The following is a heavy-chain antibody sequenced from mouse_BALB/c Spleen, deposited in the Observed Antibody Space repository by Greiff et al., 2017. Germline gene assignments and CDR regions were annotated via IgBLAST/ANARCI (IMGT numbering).Heavy chain of an antibody. CDR3: ARGNYGSSRYDLDD. Sequence: EVLLLESGGGLVKPGGSLTLSCAASGFTFSDYYMHWVRQTPEKRLEWVATISDGGSYTYYPDSVTGRFTISRDNAKNNLYLQMSSLKSEDTAMYYCARGNYGSSRYDLDDWGAGTTVTVSS. CDR1: GFTFSDYY. J-gene: IGHJ1*01. CDR2: ISDGGSYT. V-gene: IGHV5-4*02. D-gene: IGHD2-1*01.